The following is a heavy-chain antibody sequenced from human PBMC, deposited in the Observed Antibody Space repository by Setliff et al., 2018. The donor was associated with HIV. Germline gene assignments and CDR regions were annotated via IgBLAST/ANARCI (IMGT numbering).Heavy chain of an antibody. CDR1: GFSFESHW. CDR3: VRDRIEGRTVFDT. D-gene: IGHD2-8*02. J-gene: IGHJ4*02. V-gene: IGHV3-74*01. CDR2: ISGDGTRT. Sequence: GGSLRLSCSASGFSFESHWMHWVRQSPGTGLVWISRISGDGTRTAYADSAKGRFTISRDNAANTLYLQVDGLRGADSAVYYCVRDRIEGRTVFDTWGLGTLVTVSS.